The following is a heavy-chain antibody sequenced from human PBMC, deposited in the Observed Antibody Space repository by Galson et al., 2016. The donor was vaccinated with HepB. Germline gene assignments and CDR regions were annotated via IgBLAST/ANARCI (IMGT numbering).Heavy chain of an antibody. Sequence: SVKVSCKASGYSFTGYYMHWVRQAPGQGLEWMGMINPSGGSTTYTQKFLGRVTMTRDMSTSTVYMELRSLRSEDTAVYYCARVKWLRSPFDMWGQGTTVTVS. CDR2: INPSGGST. V-gene: IGHV1-46*03. D-gene: IGHD5-12*01. CDR1: GYSFTGYY. J-gene: IGHJ3*02. CDR3: ARVKWLRSPFDM.